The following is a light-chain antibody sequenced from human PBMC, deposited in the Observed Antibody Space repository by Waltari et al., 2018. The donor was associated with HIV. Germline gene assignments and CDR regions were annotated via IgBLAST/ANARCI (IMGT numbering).Light chain of an antibody. Sequence: SYELTQPPSVSVSPGQTARITCSGDALPKQYAYWYQQKPGQAPVLVIYKDRERPSGIPERFSGSSSGTTVTLTISGVQAEDEADYYCQSADSSGTWVFGGGTKLTVL. CDR1: ALPKQY. V-gene: IGLV3-25*03. CDR2: KDR. CDR3: QSADSSGTWV. J-gene: IGLJ3*02.